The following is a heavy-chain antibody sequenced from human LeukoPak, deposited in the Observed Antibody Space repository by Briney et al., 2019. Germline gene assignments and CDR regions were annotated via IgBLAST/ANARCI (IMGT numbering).Heavy chain of an antibody. CDR3: ARESGGSGSY. CDR1: GFTFSSYS. V-gene: IGHV3-21*01. CDR2: ISSSSSYI. D-gene: IGHD3-10*01. J-gene: IGHJ4*02. Sequence: GGSLRLSCAASGFTFSSYSMNWVRQAPGKGLEWVSSISSSSSYIYYADSVKGRFTISRDNAKNSLYPQMNSLRAEDTAVYYCARESGGSGSYWGQGTLVTVSS.